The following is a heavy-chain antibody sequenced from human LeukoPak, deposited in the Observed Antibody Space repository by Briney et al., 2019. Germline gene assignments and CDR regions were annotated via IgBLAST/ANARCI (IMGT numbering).Heavy chain of an antibody. CDR2: ISYDGSDK. D-gene: IGHD2/OR15-2a*01. Sequence: PGGSLRLSCAASGFTFSSYAMHWVRQAPGKGLEWVTIISYDGSDKYYADSVKGRFTISRDNSINTLYLQMSTLRAEDTAVYYCARASNSYFFYHGMDVWGQGTTVTVSS. J-gene: IGHJ6*02. CDR1: GFTFSSYA. CDR3: ARASNSYFFYHGMDV. V-gene: IGHV3-30*03.